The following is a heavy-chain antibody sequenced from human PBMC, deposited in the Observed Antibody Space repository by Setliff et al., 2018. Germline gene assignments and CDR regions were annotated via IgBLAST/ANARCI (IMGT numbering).Heavy chain of an antibody. CDR3: ARAAKYDSSGYYGFWFDP. CDR2: IHYSGNT. D-gene: IGHD3-22*01. Sequence: PSETLSLTCSVSGGSINRDYWNWIRQPPGKGLEWIGYIHYSGNTNYNPSLKSRVTISFNTSKNQISLKLNSVTPADTAVYYCARAAKYDSSGYYGFWFDPWGQGTLVTVSS. CDR1: GGSINRDY. J-gene: IGHJ5*02. V-gene: IGHV4-59*01.